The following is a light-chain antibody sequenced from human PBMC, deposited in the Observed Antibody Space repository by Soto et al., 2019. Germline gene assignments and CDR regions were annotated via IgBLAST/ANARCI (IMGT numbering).Light chain of an antibody. CDR1: QSISSW. V-gene: IGKV1-5*03. CDR2: KAS. J-gene: IGKJ1*01. Sequence: DIQMTQSPSTLSASVGDRVTSPCRASQSISSWLAWYQQKPGKAPKLLIYKASSLESGVPSRFSGSGSGTEFTLTISSLQPDDFATYYCQQYNSYSTFGQGTKVDIK. CDR3: QQYNSYST.